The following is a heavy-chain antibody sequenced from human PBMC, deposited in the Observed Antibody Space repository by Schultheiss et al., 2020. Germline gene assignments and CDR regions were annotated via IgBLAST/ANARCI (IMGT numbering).Heavy chain of an antibody. Sequence: SETLSLTCTVSGGSISSYYWSWIRQPPGKGLEWIGYIYYSGSTNYNPSLKSRVTISVDTSKNQFSLKLSSVTAADTAVYYCARAMRIQLWLNAFDIWGQGTIVTVSS. D-gene: IGHD5-18*01. J-gene: IGHJ3*02. CDR2: IYYSGST. V-gene: IGHV4-59*08. CDR3: ARAMRIQLWLNAFDI. CDR1: GGSISSYY.